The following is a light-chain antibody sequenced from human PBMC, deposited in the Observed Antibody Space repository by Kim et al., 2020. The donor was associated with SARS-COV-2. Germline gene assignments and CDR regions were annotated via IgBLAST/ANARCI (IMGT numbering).Light chain of an antibody. CDR2: GAS. Sequence: APGERAPLACRASQRVSSSYLAWYHQKAGQAPRRLSGGASNRATGIPDRVSGSGSGTDFTLTISRREPEDFAGDYCQQYGSSPWTFGEGTKVDIK. CDR3: QQYGSSPWT. J-gene: IGKJ1*01. V-gene: IGKV3-20*01. CDR1: QRVSSSY.